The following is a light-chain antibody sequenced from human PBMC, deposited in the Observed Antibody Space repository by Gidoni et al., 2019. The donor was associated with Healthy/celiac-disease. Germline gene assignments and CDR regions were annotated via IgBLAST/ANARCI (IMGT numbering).Light chain of an antibody. CDR3: QQYNNWPLCS. J-gene: IGKJ2*04. Sequence: EIVMTQSPATLSVSPGERATLSCRASQSVSSNLAWYQQKPGQAPRLLIYGASTRATGIPARFSGSGSGTEFTLTISSLQSEDFAVHYCQQYNNWPLCSFGQGTKLEIK. V-gene: IGKV3-15*01. CDR2: GAS. CDR1: QSVSSN.